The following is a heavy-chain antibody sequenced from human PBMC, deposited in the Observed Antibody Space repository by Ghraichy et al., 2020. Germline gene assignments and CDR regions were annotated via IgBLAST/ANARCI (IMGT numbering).Heavy chain of an antibody. CDR1: GGSFSGYY. CDR3: ARVGTTVVTKFDY. CDR2: INHSGST. V-gene: IGHV4-34*01. J-gene: IGHJ4*02. D-gene: IGHD4-23*01. Sequence: SQTLSLTCAVYGGSFSGYYWSWIRQPPGKGLEWIGEINHSGSTNYNPSLKSRVTISVDTSKNQFSLKLSSVTAADTAVYYCARVGTTVVTKFDYWGQGTLVTVSS.